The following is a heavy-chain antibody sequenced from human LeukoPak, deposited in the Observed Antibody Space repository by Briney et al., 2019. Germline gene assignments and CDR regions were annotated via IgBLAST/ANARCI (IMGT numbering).Heavy chain of an antibody. D-gene: IGHD1-1*01. V-gene: IGHV4-39*07. CDR2: INHSGST. CDR1: GGSISSGGYY. J-gene: IGHJ4*02. CDR3: ASRQR. Sequence: SETLSLTCTVSGGSISSGGYYWSWIRQPPGKGLEWIGEINHSGSTSYNPSLKSRVTISIDTSKNQFSLKLSSVTAADTAVYYCASRQRWGQGTLVTVSS.